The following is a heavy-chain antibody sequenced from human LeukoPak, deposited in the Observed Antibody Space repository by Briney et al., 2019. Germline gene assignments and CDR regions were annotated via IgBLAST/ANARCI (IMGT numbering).Heavy chain of an antibody. V-gene: IGHV3-7*01. CDR1: GFTFTSYW. CDR3: ARGDYFVSGGPPN. J-gene: IGHJ4*02. D-gene: IGHD3-10*01. Sequence: GGSLRLSCAASGFTFTSYWMSWVRQAPGKGLEWVSNIKQDGSEKHYVDSVKGRFTISRDNANNSLFLQMDSLRVEDTAFYYCARGDYFVSGGPPNWGRGPRVTVPS. CDR2: IKQDGSEK.